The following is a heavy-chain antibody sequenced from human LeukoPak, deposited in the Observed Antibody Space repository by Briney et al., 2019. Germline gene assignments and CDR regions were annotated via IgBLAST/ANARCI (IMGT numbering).Heavy chain of an antibody. V-gene: IGHV3-21*01. J-gene: IGHJ4*02. Sequence: PGGSLRLSCAASGFSFNTYSMSWVRQAPGKGRERVSSISSSDSYIYYADSVKGRFTVSRDNAENSLYLQMNSLRTEDTAVYYCARQFCSGKSCYYKPFDYWGQGTLVTVSS. CDR2: ISSSDSYI. D-gene: IGHD2-15*01. CDR1: GFSFNTYS. CDR3: ARQFCSGKSCYYKPFDY.